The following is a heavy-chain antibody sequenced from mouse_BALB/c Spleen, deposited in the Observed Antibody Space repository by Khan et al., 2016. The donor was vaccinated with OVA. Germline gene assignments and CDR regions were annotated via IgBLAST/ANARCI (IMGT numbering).Heavy chain of an antibody. Sequence: VQLQQPGTVLPRPGTSVKMSCKASGTTFTSDWMHWVKQRPAQGREWIGAIYPRNRDTSYNQKFKGKAKPTAVTSTSTAYMELSSLTNEDSAVYFCTRCGYLFAYWGQVTLVTVAA. CDR3: TRCGYLFAY. CDR2: IYPRNRDT. CDR1: GTTFTSDW. J-gene: IGHJ3*01. V-gene: IGHV1-5*01. D-gene: IGHD2-2*01.